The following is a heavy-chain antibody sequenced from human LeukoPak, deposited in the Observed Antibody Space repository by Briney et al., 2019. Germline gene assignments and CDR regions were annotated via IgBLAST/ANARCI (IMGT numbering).Heavy chain of an antibody. V-gene: IGHV3-48*03. J-gene: IGHJ3*02. D-gene: IGHD2-15*01. CDR2: ISSSVSTV. Sequence: PGGSLRLSCAASGFIFSSVEMNWVRQAPGKGLEWVSYISSSVSTVYYADSVKGRFTISRDNAKNSLYLQMNSLRVEDTAVYYCARGGYCSGGTCYLFHAFDIWGQGTTVTVSS. CDR1: GFIFSSVE. CDR3: ARGGYCSGGTCYLFHAFDI.